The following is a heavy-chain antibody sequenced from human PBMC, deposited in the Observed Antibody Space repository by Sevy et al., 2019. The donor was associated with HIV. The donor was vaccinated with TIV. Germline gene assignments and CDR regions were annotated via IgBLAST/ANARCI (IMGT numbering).Heavy chain of an antibody. CDR2: IIPIFGTA. J-gene: IGHJ4*02. CDR3: ARGDIVGATTFDY. D-gene: IGHD1-26*01. V-gene: IGHV1-69*13. CDR1: GGTFSSYA. Sequence: ASVKVSCKASGGTFSSYAISWVRQAPGQGLEWMGGIIPIFGTAIYAQKFQGRVTITADESTSTAYMELSSLRSEDTAVYYCARGDIVGATTFDYWGQGTLVTVSS.